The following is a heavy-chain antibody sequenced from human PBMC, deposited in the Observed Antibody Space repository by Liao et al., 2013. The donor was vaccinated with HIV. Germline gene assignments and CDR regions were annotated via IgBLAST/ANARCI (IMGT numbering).Heavy chain of an antibody. CDR2: IYPSGST. CDR1: GGSISSYY. Sequence: QVQLHQWGAGLVKPSETLSLTCTVSGGSISSYYWSWIRQPAGKGPEWIGRIYPSGSTNYNPSLQSRVTMSIDTSKSQFSLKLTSVTAADTAVYYCARLRSWSGPLDYWGQGTRITVSS. CDR3: ARLRSWSGPLDY. D-gene: IGHD3-3*01. J-gene: IGHJ4*02. V-gene: IGHV4-4*07.